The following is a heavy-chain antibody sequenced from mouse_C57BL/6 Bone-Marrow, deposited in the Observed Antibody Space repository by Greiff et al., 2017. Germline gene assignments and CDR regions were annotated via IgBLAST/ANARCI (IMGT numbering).Heavy chain of an antibody. D-gene: IGHD1-1*01. CDR3: AGCYYGRGEY. CDR1: GFTFSSYG. J-gene: IGHJ4*01. Sequence: DVKLVESGGDLVKPGGSLKLSCAASGFTFSSYGMSWVRQTPDKRLEWVATISSGGSYTYYPASVKGRFTISRDTAKNTLYLQMSSLKSEDTAMFYCAGCYYGRGEYWGQGTSVTVSS. V-gene: IGHV5-6*02. CDR2: ISSGGSYT.